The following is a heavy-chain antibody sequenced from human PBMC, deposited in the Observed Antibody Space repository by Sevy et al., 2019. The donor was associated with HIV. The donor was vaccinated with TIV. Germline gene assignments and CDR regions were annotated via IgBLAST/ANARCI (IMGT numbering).Heavy chain of an antibody. CDR2: IYQDGSEK. V-gene: IGHV3-7*01. D-gene: IGHD4-17*01. Sequence: GGSLRLSCAASGFTFSSYWMSWVRQAPGKGLEWVASIYQDGSEKYYVDSVKGRFTISRDNAKNSLYLQMNSRRGEDTAVYYCAREGSYGDCDYHYYYGINVWGQGTTVTVSS. J-gene: IGHJ6*02. CDR3: AREGSYGDCDYHYYYGINV. CDR1: GFTFSSYW.